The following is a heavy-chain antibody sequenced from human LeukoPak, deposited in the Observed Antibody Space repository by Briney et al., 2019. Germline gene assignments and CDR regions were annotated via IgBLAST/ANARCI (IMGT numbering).Heavy chain of an antibody. D-gene: IGHD3-22*01. Sequence: ASVKVSCKASGYTFTDYRIHWVRQAPGQGLEWMGWINSKSGGTNYAQKFQGRVTMTRDTSISTAYMELSRLRSDDTAVYYCARDIGQDNSGYRGCLDPWGQGTLVTVSS. CDR3: ARDIGQDNSGYRGCLDP. J-gene: IGHJ5*02. V-gene: IGHV1-2*02. CDR1: GYTFTDYR. CDR2: INSKSGGT.